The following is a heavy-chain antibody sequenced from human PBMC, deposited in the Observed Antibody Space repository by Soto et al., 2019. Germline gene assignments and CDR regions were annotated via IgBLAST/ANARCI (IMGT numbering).Heavy chain of an antibody. CDR1: GFSFNNYY. CDR2: INGEGTIP. Sequence: EVQLVESGGGLVQPGESLRLSCAASGFSFNNYYMHWVRQAPGTGLVWVSRINGEGTIPSYADSVKGRFTISRDNAKNTLYLQMNSLRAEDAAVYYCTRGGAVAAVDIWGQGTMVTVSS. CDR3: TRGGAVAAVDI. J-gene: IGHJ3*02. V-gene: IGHV3-74*01. D-gene: IGHD6-19*01.